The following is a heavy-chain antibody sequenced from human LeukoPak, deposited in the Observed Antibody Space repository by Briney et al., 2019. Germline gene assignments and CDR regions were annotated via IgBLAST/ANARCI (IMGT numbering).Heavy chain of an antibody. J-gene: IGHJ6*03. CDR1: GGSISSHY. Sequence: PSETLSLTCTVSGGSISSHYWSWIRQPPGKGLEWIGYIYYSGSTNYNPSLKSRVTISVDTSKNQFSLKLSSVTAADTAVYYCARAMDSSSWYPYYYYMDVWGKGTTVTVSS. CDR3: ARAMDSSSWYPYYYYMDV. CDR2: IYYSGST. D-gene: IGHD6-13*01. V-gene: IGHV4-59*11.